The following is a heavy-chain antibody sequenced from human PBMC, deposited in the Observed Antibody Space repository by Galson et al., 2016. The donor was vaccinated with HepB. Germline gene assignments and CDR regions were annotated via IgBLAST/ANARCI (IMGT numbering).Heavy chain of an antibody. V-gene: IGHV6-1*01. CDR3: ASGTGAYVQ. Sequence: CAISGDSVSRNTAAWNRIRQSPSRGLEWLGRTYYRSKWSSDYAVSMKSRITINADTSMNQFFLQLNSVTPEDTAVYYCASGTGAYVQWGQGTLDTVSS. CDR2: TYYRSKWSS. D-gene: IGHD5-12*01. CDR1: GDSVSRNTAA. J-gene: IGHJ4*02.